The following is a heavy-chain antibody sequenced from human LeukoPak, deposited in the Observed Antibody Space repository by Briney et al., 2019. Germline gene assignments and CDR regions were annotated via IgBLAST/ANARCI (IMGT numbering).Heavy chain of an antibody. CDR3: ARSETFGDGMDV. D-gene: IGHD3-10*01. CDR1: GYTFTGYY. J-gene: IGHJ6*02. V-gene: IGHV1-2*02. CDR2: INPNSGGT. Sequence: ASGKVSCKASGYTFTGYYMHWVRQAPGQGLEWMGWINPNSGGTNYAQKFQGRVTMTRDTSISTAYMELSRLRSDDTAVYYCARSETFGDGMDVWGQGTTVTVSS.